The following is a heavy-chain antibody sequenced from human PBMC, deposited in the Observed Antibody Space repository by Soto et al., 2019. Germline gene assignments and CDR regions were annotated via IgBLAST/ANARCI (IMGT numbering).Heavy chain of an antibody. CDR3: ARGSRGVVLMVYTINTQWFHX. CDR1: GGSFSGCY. D-gene: IGHD2-8*01. J-gene: IGHJ4*02. V-gene: IGHV4-34*01. CDR2: INHSGST. Sequence: PSETLSLTCAVYGGSFSGCYWSWIRQPPGKGLGGILEINHSGSTNYNQSLKSRVTISVDTSKNQFSLKLSSVTAADTAVYYCARGSRGVVLMVYTINTQWFHXWGQGTRVTVSX.